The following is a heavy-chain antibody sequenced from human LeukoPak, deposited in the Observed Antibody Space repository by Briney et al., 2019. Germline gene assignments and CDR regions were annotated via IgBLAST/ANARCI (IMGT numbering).Heavy chain of an antibody. CDR1: GFTFSSYE. CDR2: ISSSGSPI. D-gene: IGHD3-22*01. V-gene: IGHV3-48*03. J-gene: IGHJ4*02. CDR3: LREIRPDYYDSIGYYF. Sequence: GGSLRLSCAASGFTFSSYEMNWVRQAPGKGLEWVSYISSSGSPIYYADSVKGRFIISRDNAKNSLYLQMNSLRAEDTAIYYCLREIRPDYYDSIGYYFGGQGTLVTVSS.